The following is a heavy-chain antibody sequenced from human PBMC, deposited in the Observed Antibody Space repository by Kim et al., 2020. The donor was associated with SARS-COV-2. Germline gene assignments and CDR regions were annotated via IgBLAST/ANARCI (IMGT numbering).Heavy chain of an antibody. CDR2: IYYSGST. D-gene: IGHD3-10*01. CDR3: ARAFDYGSGSYDAHYYYYYGMDV. Sequence: SETLSLTCTVSGGSISSYYWSWIRQPPGKGLEWIGYIYYSGSTNYNPSLKSRVTISVDTSKNQFSLKLSSVTAADTAVYYCARAFDYGSGSYDAHYYYYYGMDVWGQGTTVTVSS. V-gene: IGHV4-59*13. J-gene: IGHJ6*02. CDR1: GGSISSYY.